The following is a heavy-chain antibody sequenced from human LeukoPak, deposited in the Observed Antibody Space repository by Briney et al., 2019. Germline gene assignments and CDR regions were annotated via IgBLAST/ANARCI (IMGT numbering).Heavy chain of an antibody. Sequence: SETLSLTCAVYGGSFSGYYWSRIRQPPGKGLEWIGEINHSGSTNYNPSLKSRVTISVDTSKNQFSLKLSSVTAADTAVYYCARVVVPAAIDYWGQGTLVTVSS. CDR3: ARVVVPAAIDY. CDR1: GGSFSGYY. CDR2: INHSGST. J-gene: IGHJ4*02. D-gene: IGHD2-2*01. V-gene: IGHV4-34*01.